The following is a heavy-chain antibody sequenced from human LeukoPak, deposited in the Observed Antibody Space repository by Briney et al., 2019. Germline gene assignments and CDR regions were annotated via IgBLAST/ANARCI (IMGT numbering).Heavy chain of an antibody. CDR2: ISASGGST. J-gene: IGHJ4*02. CDR1: EFTFNNYA. V-gene: IGHV3-23*01. CDR3: ATRFYDMLPGAHID. D-gene: IGHD3-9*01. Sequence: GGSLRLSCAASEFTFNNYAMRWVRQAPGKGLEWVSGISASGGSTYYADSVKGRFTISRDNSKNTLYLQMNSLRAEDTAVYYCATRFYDMLPGAHIDWGQGTLVTVSS.